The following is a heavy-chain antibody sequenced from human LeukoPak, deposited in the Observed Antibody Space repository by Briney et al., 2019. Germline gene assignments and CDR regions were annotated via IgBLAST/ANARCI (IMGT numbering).Heavy chain of an antibody. CDR1: GFTFSSYG. V-gene: IGHV3-30*18. CDR3: AKDKRGKGYYDSSGYWLLSY. D-gene: IGHD3-22*01. J-gene: IGHJ4*02. CDR2: ISYDGSSK. Sequence: GGSLRLSCAASGFTFSSYGMHWVRQAPGKGLEWVAVISYDGSSKYYADSVKGRFTISRDNSKNTLYLQMNSLRAEDTAVYYCAKDKRGKGYYDSSGYWLLSYWGQGTLVTVSS.